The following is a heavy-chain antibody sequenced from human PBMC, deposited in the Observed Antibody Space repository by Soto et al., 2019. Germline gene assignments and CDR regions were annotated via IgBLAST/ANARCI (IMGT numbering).Heavy chain of an antibody. V-gene: IGHV3-21*01. CDR1: GFTFSSYS. Sequence: EVQLVESGGGLVKPGGSLRLSCADSGFTFSSYSMNWVRQAPGKGLEWVSSISSSSSYIYYADSMKGRFTISRDNAKNSLCLQMNSLRAEDTAVYYCARDGPTVDYWGQGSLVTVSS. CDR2: ISSSSSYI. J-gene: IGHJ4*02. CDR3: ARDGPTVDY.